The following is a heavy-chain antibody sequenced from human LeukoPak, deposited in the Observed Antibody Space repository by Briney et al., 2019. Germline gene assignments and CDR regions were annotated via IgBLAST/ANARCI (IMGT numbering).Heavy chain of an antibody. D-gene: IGHD3-22*01. CDR1: GGTFSSYA. J-gene: IGHJ6*02. CDR3: ARGYYDMLRYYYYGMDV. Sequence: SVKVSCKASGGTFSSYAISWVRQAPGQGLEWMGGIIPIFGTANYAQKFQGRVTITADESTSTAYMELSSLRSEDTAVYYCARGYYDMLRYYYYGMDVWGQGTTVTVSS. V-gene: IGHV1-69*13. CDR2: IIPIFGTA.